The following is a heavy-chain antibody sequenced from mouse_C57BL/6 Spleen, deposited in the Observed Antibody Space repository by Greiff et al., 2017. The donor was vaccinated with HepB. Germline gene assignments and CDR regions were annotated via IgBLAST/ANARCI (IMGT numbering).Heavy chain of an antibody. CDR2: IYPGDGDT. CDR1: GYAFSSSW. Sequence: QVQLKESGPELVKPGASVKISCKASGYAFSSSWMNWVKQRPGKGLEWIGRIYPGDGDTNYNGKFKGKATLTADKSSSTAYMQLSSLTSEDSAVYFCARKGDPWGNYFDYWGQGTTLTVSS. CDR3: ARKGDPWGNYFDY. J-gene: IGHJ2*01. V-gene: IGHV1-82*01.